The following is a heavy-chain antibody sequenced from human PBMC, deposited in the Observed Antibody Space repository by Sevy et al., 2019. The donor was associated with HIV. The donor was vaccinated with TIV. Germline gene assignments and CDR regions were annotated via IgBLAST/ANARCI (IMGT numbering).Heavy chain of an antibody. CDR1: GDSVSSNSAA. D-gene: IGHD6-19*01. J-gene: IGHJ4*02. CDR2: TYYRSKWYN. V-gene: IGHV6-1*01. CDR3: AREAIAVAGGHGFDY. Sequence: QSQTLSLTCAISGDSVSSNSAAWNWIRQSPSRGLEWLGRTYYRSKWYNDYAVSVKSRITINPDTSKNQFSLQLNSVTPEDTAVYYCAREAIAVAGGHGFDYWGQGTLVTASS.